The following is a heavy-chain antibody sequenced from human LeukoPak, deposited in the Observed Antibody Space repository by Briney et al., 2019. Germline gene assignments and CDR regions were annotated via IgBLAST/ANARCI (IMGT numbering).Heavy chain of an antibody. CDR1: GDSISSYY. D-gene: IGHD3-10*01. Sequence: PSETLSLTCTVSGDSISSYYWSWIRQPPGKGLEWIGEINHSGSTNYNPSLKSRVTISVDTSKNQFSLKLSSVTAADTAVYYCARRRRGVIFDYWGQGTLVTVSS. J-gene: IGHJ4*02. CDR3: ARRRRGVIFDY. V-gene: IGHV4-34*01. CDR2: INHSGST.